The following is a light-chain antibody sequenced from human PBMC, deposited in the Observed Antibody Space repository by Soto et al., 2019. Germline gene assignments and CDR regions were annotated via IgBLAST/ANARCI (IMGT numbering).Light chain of an antibody. J-gene: IGKJ1*01. CDR2: DAS. CDR1: QSISSW. CDR3: QQYNSYSWT. V-gene: IGKV1-5*01. Sequence: DIQMTQSPSTLSASVGDRVTITCRASQSISSWLAWYQQKPGKAPKLLIYDASSLESGVPSRFSGSESGTEFTLTISSLQPDDFATYYCQQYNSYSWTFGQGT.